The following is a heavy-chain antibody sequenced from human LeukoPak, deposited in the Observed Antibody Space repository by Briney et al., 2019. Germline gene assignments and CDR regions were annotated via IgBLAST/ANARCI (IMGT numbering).Heavy chain of an antibody. CDR1: GFTVCSNY. V-gene: IGHV3-53*01. J-gene: IGHJ4*02. CDR2: IYSGGST. CDR3: ARCYDSSALMLTY. D-gene: IGHD3-22*01. Sequence: RGSLRLSCAASGFTVCSNYMSWVRQAPGKGLEWVSVIYSGGSTYYADSVKGRFTISRDNSKNTLYLQMNSLRAEDTAVYYCARCYDSSALMLTYWGQGTLVTVSS.